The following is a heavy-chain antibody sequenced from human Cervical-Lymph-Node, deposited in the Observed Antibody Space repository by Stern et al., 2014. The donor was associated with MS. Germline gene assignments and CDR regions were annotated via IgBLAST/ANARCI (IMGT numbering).Heavy chain of an antibody. Sequence: QVTLKESGPTLVKPTQTLTLTCALSGVSLTTRGVGVGWIRQPPGKALEWLAVRFWDDTERYSPSLRSRLTLTKDTSKNQVVFTMTNMDPVDTATYICALYRIVVVTATYDFDHWGQGILVTVSS. J-gene: IGHJ4*02. CDR2: RFWDDTE. CDR1: GVSLTTRGVG. V-gene: IGHV2-5*02. D-gene: IGHD2-21*02. CDR3: ALYRIVVVTATYDFDH.